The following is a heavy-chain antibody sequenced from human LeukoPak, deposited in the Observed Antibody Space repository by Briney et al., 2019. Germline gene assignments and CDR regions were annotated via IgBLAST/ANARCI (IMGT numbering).Heavy chain of an antibody. J-gene: IGHJ4*02. V-gene: IGHV3-48*03. CDR2: IGSSGGTK. CDR1: GFTFGGYD. Sequence: GGSLRLSCAAYGFTFGGYDMNWVRQAPGKGLEWVSYIGSSGGTKYYADPVKGRFTISRDNAKNSMSLQMNSLRAEDTAVYYCAREFGGIFDFWGQGTLVTVSS. D-gene: IGHD3-3*01. CDR3: AREFGGIFDF.